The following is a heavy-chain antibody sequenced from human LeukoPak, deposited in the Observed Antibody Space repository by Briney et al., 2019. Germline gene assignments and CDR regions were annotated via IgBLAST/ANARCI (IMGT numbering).Heavy chain of an antibody. CDR2: INHSVYT. Sequence: PSETLSLTCAVSGVSFSNYYWSWVRQSPRQGLEWIGEINHSVYTNYNPSLKSRVTMSIDTSKNQFSLLLTSVTAADAGVYYCTRAVAGHPDWGQGTLVTVSS. J-gene: IGHJ4*02. CDR1: GVSFSNYY. D-gene: IGHD6-19*01. CDR3: TRAVAGHPD. V-gene: IGHV4-34*01.